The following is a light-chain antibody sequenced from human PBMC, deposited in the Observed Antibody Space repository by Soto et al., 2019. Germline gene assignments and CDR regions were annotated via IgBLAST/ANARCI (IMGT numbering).Light chain of an antibody. J-gene: IGLJ1*01. CDR1: TSNIGSNT. V-gene: IGLV1-44*01. CDR2: DND. CDR3: ATWDDSRNGYV. Sequence: QSVLTQPPSASGTPGQRVTISASGSTSNIGSNTVSWYQQLPGTAPRLLIYDNDERPSGVPDRFSGSKSATSASLAISGLQPEDEGHYYCATWDDSRNGYVFGPGTKLTVL.